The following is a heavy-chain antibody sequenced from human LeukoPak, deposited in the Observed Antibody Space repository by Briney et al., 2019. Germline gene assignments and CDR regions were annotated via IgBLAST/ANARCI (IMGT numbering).Heavy chain of an antibody. V-gene: IGHV3-23*01. D-gene: IGHD3-10*01. CDR3: AKYTPANYYGSETIFDY. CDR1: GFTFSLYA. CDR2: ISGSGGST. J-gene: IGHJ4*02. Sequence: PGGSLRLSCAASGFTFSLYAMSWVRQAPGKGLEWVSAISGSGGSTFYADSVKGRFTLSGDNSKNTLYLQMNSLRADDTAVYYCAKYTPANYYGSETIFDYWGQGTLVTVSS.